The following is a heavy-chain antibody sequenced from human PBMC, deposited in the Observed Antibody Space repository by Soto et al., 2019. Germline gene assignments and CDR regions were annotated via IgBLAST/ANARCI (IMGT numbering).Heavy chain of an antibody. CDR2: ISGSGGRT. Sequence: EVQLLESGGGLVQPGGSLRLSCAASGFTFSSYAMRWVRQAPGKGLEWVSAISGSGGRTYNADSVKGRFTISRDNSKNTLYLQMNSLRGEDTAVYYCARRGSSSYFDYWGQGTLVTVSS. CDR3: ARRGSSSYFDY. CDR1: GFTFSSYA. J-gene: IGHJ4*02. V-gene: IGHV3-23*01. D-gene: IGHD6-13*01.